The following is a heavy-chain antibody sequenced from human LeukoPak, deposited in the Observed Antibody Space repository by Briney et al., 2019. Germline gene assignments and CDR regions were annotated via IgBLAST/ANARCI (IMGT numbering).Heavy chain of an antibody. CDR2: ISSSGNT. Sequence: SETLSLTCTVSDASISTYYWSWIRQPAGKGLEWIGHISSSGNTNYNPSLKSRVTISVDTSKNQFSLKLSSVTAADTAVYYCARAKAAAGIDYFDYWGQGTLVTVSS. J-gene: IGHJ4*02. CDR1: DASISTYY. V-gene: IGHV4-4*07. D-gene: IGHD6-13*01. CDR3: ARAKAAAGIDYFDY.